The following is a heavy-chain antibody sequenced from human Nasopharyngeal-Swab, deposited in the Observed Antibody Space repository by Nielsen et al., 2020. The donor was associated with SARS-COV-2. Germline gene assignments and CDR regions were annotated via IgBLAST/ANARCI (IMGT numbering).Heavy chain of an antibody. Sequence: SETLSLTCTVSGGSISSSSYYWGWIRQPPGKGLEWIGSIYYSGSTYYNPSLKSRVTISVDTSKNQFSLKLSSATAADTAVYYCARGTTAMVHHYWGQGTLVTVSS. CDR1: GGSISSSSYY. CDR2: IYYSGST. J-gene: IGHJ4*02. V-gene: IGHV4-39*01. D-gene: IGHD5-18*01. CDR3: ARGTTAMVHHY.